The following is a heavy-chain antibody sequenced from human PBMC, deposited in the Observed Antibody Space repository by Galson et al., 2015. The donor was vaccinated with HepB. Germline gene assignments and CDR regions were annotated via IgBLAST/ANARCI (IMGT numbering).Heavy chain of an antibody. CDR3: ARLYSGYDHAPFDY. Sequence: SVKVTCKASGGTFSSYAISWVRQAPGQGLEWMGRIIPILGIANYAQKFQGRVTITADKSTSTAYMELSSLRSEDTAVYYCARLYSGYDHAPFDYWGQGTLVTVSS. CDR2: IIPILGIA. J-gene: IGHJ4*02. CDR1: GGTFSSYA. V-gene: IGHV1-69*04. D-gene: IGHD5-12*01.